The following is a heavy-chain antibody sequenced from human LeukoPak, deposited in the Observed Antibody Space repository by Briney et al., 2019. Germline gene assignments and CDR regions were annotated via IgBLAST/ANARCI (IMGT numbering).Heavy chain of an antibody. Sequence: ASVKVSCKASGYTFTGYYMHWVRQAPGQGLEWMGWINPNSGGTNYAQKFQGRVTITRDTSASTAYMELSSLRSEDMAVYYCARAAVSGSYLVDSPDYWGQGTLVTVSS. V-gene: IGHV1-2*02. CDR3: ARAAVSGSYLVDSPDY. CDR1: GYTFTGYY. J-gene: IGHJ4*02. D-gene: IGHD1-26*01. CDR2: INPNSGGT.